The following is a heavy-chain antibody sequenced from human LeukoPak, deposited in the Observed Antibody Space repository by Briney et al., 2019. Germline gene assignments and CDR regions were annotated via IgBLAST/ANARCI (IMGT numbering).Heavy chain of an antibody. CDR2: IIPIFGTA. CDR3: AIRAGQLANYYYYMDV. V-gene: IGHV1-69*05. J-gene: IGHJ6*03. Sequence: SVKVSCKASGYSFNDYYLHWVRQAPGQGLEWMGGIIPIFGTANYAQKFQGRVTITTDESTSTAYMELSSLRSEDTAVYYCAIRAGQLANYYYYMDVWGKGTTVTVSS. CDR1: GYSFNDYY. D-gene: IGHD6-6*01.